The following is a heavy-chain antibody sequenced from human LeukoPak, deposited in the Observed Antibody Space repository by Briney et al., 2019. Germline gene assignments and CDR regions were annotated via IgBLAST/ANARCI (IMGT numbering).Heavy chain of an antibody. D-gene: IGHD3-10*01. Sequence: ASVKVSSKASGYTFTSYYMHWVRQAPGQGLEWMGIINPSGGSTSYAQKFQGRVTMTRDTSTSTVYMELSSLRSEDTAVYYCARDRYGSGSLDTFDIWGQGTMVTVSS. V-gene: IGHV1-46*01. CDR1: GYTFTSYY. CDR3: ARDRYGSGSLDTFDI. CDR2: INPSGGST. J-gene: IGHJ3*02.